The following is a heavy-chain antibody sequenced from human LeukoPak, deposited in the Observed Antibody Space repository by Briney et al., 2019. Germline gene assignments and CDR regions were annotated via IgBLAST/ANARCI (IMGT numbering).Heavy chain of an antibody. Sequence: ASVKVSCKASGYTFTGYYMHWVRQAPGQGLEWMGWINPNSGGTNYAQKFQGRVTMTRDTSISTAYMELSRLRSDDTAVYYCARDRPELHAFDIWGQGTMVTVPS. CDR1: GYTFTGYY. CDR2: INPNSGGT. J-gene: IGHJ3*02. D-gene: IGHD1-14*01. V-gene: IGHV1-2*02. CDR3: ARDRPELHAFDI.